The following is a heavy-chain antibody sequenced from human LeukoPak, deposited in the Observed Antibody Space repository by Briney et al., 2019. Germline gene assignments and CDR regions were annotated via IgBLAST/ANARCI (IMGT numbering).Heavy chain of an antibody. CDR2: IYYSGST. J-gene: IGHJ4*02. D-gene: IGHD3-10*01. CDR1: GGSISSSSYY. V-gene: IGHV4-39*01. CDR3: ASVRWDYDY. Sequence: SETLSLTCTVSGGSISSSSYYWGWIRQPPGKGLEWIGSIYYSGSTYYNPSLKSRVTISVDTSKNQLSLKLSSVTAADTAVYYCASVRWDYDYWGQGTLVTVSS.